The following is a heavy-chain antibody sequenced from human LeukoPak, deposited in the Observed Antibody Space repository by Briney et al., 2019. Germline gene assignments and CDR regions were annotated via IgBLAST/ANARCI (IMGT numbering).Heavy chain of an antibody. V-gene: IGHV3-23*01. CDR2: ISGSGGST. D-gene: IGHD5-18*01. Sequence: GGSLRLSCAASGFTFSSYAMSWVRQAPGKGLEWVSAISGSGGSTYYADSVKGRFTISRDNSENTMYLQMNSLRAEDTAVYYCAKRIQSAMAMGYWGQGTLVTVSS. J-gene: IGHJ4*02. CDR1: GFTFSSYA. CDR3: AKRIQSAMAMGY.